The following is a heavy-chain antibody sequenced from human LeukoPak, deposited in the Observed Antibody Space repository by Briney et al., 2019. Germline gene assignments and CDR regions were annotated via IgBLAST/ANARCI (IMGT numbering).Heavy chain of an antibody. J-gene: IGHJ5*02. CDR3: ARCRPAAISNWFDP. CDR2: INPNSGGT. D-gene: IGHD2-2*02. Sequence: ASVKVSCKASGYTFTGYYMHWVRQAPGQGLEWMGWINPNSGGTNYAQKFQGRVTMTRDTSISTGYMELSRLRSDDTAVYYCARCRPAAISNWFDPWGQGTLVTVSS. V-gene: IGHV1-2*02. CDR1: GYTFTGYY.